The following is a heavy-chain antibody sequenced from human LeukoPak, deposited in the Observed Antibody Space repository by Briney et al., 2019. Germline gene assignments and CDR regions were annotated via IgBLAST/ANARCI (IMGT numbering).Heavy chain of an antibody. Sequence: SETLSLTCTVSGGSISSYYWNWIRQPPGKGLEWIGYIYYNGSTNYNPSLKSRVTISVNTSKNQFSLKLSSVTAADTAVYYCAREFPYSSSQTFDYWGQGTLVTVSS. CDR2: IYYNGST. CDR1: GGSISSYY. V-gene: IGHV4-59*01. D-gene: IGHD6-6*01. J-gene: IGHJ4*02. CDR3: AREFPYSSSQTFDY.